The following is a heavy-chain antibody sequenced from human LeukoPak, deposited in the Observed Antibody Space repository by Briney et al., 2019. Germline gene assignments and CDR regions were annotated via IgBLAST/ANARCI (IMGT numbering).Heavy chain of an antibody. Sequence: GGTLRLFCAASGFTVSSNYMSWVRQAPGKGLEWVSVIYSGGSTYYADSVKGRFTISRDNSKNTLYLQMNSLRAEDTAVYYCAKAYYGDYYDYWGQGTLVTVSS. CDR2: IYSGGST. V-gene: IGHV3-53*01. CDR3: AKAYYGDYYDY. CDR1: GFTVSSNY. J-gene: IGHJ4*02. D-gene: IGHD4-17*01.